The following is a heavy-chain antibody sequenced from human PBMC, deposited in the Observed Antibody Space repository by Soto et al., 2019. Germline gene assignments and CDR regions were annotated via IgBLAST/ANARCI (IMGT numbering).Heavy chain of an antibody. V-gene: IGHV3-30*03. J-gene: IGHJ4*02. CDR1: GFTFSSFV. CDR3: ARESYDSGSFDY. D-gene: IGHD3-10*01. Sequence: GGSLRLSCTASGFTFSSFVMHWVRQAPGKGLEWVATLSLAGSNKYYADSVKGRFTISRDNSKNTLYLLMNSLRAEDTAVYYCARESYDSGSFDYWGQGTLVTVSS. CDR2: LSLAGSNK.